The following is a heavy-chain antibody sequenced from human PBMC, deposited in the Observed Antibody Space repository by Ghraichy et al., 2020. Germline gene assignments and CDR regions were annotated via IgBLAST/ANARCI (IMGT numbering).Heavy chain of an antibody. CDR2: ISYDGSNK. D-gene: IGHD1-26*01. CDR1: GFTFSSYA. V-gene: IGHV3-30*04. CDR3: ARPAPSGSSDFDY. J-gene: IGHJ4*02. Sequence: GGSLRLSCAASGFTFSSYAMHWVRQAPGKGLEWVAVISYDGSNKYYADSVKGRFTISRDNSKNTLYLQMNSLRAEDTAVYYCARPAPSGSSDFDYWGQGTLVTVSS.